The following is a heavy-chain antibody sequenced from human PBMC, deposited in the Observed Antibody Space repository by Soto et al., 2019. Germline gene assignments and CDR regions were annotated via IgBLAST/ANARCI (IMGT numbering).Heavy chain of an antibody. D-gene: IGHD2-15*01. V-gene: IGHV3-23*01. CDR2: ISGGGDGT. CDR3: AKKGLGSLTTFCSGSGCHYAFDM. Sequence: EVQLLESGGGLVQPGGSLRLSCAASGFTFSSYAMSWVRQPPGKGLEWVSTISGGGDGTYYADSMKGHFTISRDNSKNTLYLQMHSLRAEDTAIYYCAKKGLGSLTTFCSGSGCHYAFDMWGQGTMVTVSS. J-gene: IGHJ3*02. CDR1: GFTFSSYA.